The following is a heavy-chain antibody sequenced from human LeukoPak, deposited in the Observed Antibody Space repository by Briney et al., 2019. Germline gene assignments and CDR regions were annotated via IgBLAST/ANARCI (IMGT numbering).Heavy chain of an antibody. CDR1: GYTFTGYY. Sequence: GASVKVSCKASGYTFTGYYMHWVRQAPGQGLEWMGWINPNSGGTNYAQKFQGRVTMTRDTSISTAYMELSRLRSDDTAVYYCARELAIPRMRTMARGVISDYWGQGTLVTVSS. V-gene: IGHV1-2*02. D-gene: IGHD3-10*01. CDR2: INPNSGGT. CDR3: ARELAIPRMRTMARGVISDY. J-gene: IGHJ4*02.